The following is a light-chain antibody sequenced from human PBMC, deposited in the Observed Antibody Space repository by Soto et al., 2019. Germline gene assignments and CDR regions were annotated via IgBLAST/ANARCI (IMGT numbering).Light chain of an antibody. CDR1: SSDVGAYNY. V-gene: IGLV1-51*01. CDR3: GSWDSSLSAYV. Sequence: QSVLTQPPSVSGSPGQSVTISCTGTSSDVGAYNYVSWYQQLPGTAPKLLIYDDNKRPSGIPDRFSGSKSGTSATLGITGFQTGDEADYYCGSWDSSLSAYVFGTGTKLTVL. J-gene: IGLJ1*01. CDR2: DDN.